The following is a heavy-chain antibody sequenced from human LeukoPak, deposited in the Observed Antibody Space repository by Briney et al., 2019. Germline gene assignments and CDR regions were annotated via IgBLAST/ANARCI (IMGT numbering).Heavy chain of an antibody. D-gene: IGHD6-19*01. J-gene: IGHJ4*02. CDR3: ARDPGIAVAGFDY. CDR2: INPNSGGT. CDR1: GYTFTSYY. V-gene: IGHV1-2*02. Sequence: ASVKVSCTASGYTFTSYYMHWVRQAPGQGLEWMGIINPNSGGTNYAQKFQGRVTMTRDTSISTAYMELSRLRSDDTAVYYCARDPGIAVAGFDYWGQGTLVTVSS.